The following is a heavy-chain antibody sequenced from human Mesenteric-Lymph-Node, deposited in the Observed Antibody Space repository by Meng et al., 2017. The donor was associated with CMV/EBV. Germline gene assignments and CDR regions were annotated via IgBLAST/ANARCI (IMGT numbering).Heavy chain of an antibody. Sequence: TVAGGSVSGGYYLSWIRQPPEKGLQWIGYIYYSGTTNYNPSLKSRVTISVDTSKKQFSLMLSSVTAADTAVYYCARTDYGDYALLDFWGRGTLVTVSS. CDR1: GGSVSGGYY. J-gene: IGHJ2*01. D-gene: IGHD4-17*01. CDR3: ARTDYGDYALLDF. V-gene: IGHV4-61*08. CDR2: IYYSGTT.